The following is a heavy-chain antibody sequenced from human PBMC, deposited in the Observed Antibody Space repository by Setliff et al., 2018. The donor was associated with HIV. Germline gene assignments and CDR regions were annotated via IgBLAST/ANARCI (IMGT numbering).Heavy chain of an antibody. CDR1: GGSISSGGYY. J-gene: IGHJ4*02. D-gene: IGHD3-10*01. CDR3: ARATMWFGRLY. Sequence: PSETLSLTCTVSGGSISSGGYYWSWIRQPAGKGLEWIGHIYTTGNTNYNPSLKGRVTISTDTSKNQFSLQLRSVTAADTAVYYCARATMWFGRLYWGQGYLVTVSS. CDR2: IYTTGNT. V-gene: IGHV4-61*09.